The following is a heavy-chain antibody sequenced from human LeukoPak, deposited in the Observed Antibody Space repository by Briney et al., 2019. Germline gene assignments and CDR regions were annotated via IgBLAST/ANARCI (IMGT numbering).Heavy chain of an antibody. J-gene: IGHJ5*02. Sequence: ASVKVSCKASGYTFTSYGISWVRQAPGQGLEWMGWISAYNGNTNYAQKLQGRVTMTTDTSTSTAYMELRSLRSDDAAVYYCARDGGTFGVVIHTIPGWSFWFDPWGQGTLVTVSS. CDR1: GYTFTSYG. V-gene: IGHV1-18*01. CDR3: ARDGGTFGVVIHTIPGWSFWFDP. CDR2: ISAYNGNT. D-gene: IGHD3-3*01.